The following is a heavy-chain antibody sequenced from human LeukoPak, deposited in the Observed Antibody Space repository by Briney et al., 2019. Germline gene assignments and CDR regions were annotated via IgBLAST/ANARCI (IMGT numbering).Heavy chain of an antibody. V-gene: IGHV4-34*01. CDR2: IYHSGST. D-gene: IGHD5-18*01. Sequence: SETLSLTCAVYGGSFTGYSWNWIRQPPGKGLEWIGEIYHSGSTNYNPSLKCRVTISLDTSKKQFSLKLTSVTAADTAVYYCSMSRGYNFGQWGQGTLVTVSS. CDR3: SMSRGYNFGQ. CDR1: GGSFTGYS. J-gene: IGHJ4*02.